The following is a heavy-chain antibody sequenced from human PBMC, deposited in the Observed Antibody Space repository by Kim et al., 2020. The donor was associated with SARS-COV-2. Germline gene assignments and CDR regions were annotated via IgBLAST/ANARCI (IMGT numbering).Heavy chain of an antibody. CDR2: IYYSGST. Sequence: SETLSLTCTVSGGSISSSSYYWGWIRQPPGKGLEWIGSIYYSGSTYYNPSLKSRVTISVDTSKNQFSLKLSSVTAADTAVYYCARQDTRLGGEGWFDPWGQGTLVTVSS. J-gene: IGHJ5*02. D-gene: IGHD2-15*01. CDR3: ARQDTRLGGEGWFDP. CDR1: GGSISSSSYY. V-gene: IGHV4-39*01.